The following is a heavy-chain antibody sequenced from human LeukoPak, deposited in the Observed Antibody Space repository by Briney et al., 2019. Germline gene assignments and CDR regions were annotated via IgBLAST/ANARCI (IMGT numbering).Heavy chain of an antibody. J-gene: IGHJ3*02. V-gene: IGHV4-34*01. CDR3: ARENTIFGVVINRGAFDI. CDR2: INHSGST. D-gene: IGHD3-3*01. CDR1: GGSFSGYY. Sequence: SETLSLTCAVYGGSFSGYYWSWIRQPPGKGLEWIGEINHSGSTNYNPSLKSRVTISVDTSKNQFSLKLSSVTAADTAVYYCARENTIFGVVINRGAFDIWGQGTMVTVSS.